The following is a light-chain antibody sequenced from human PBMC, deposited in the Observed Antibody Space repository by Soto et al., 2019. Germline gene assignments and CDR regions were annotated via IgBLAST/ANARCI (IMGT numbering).Light chain of an antibody. Sequence: DIVFTQSPGTLSLSPGERATLSCRASQSVSSSYFAWYQQKPGQAPRLLIYAASRRASGIPDRFSGSGSGTDFTLTINRLEPEDFAVYYCQQYGALPYTFGQGTKVDIK. CDR3: QQYGALPYT. V-gene: IGKV3-20*01. CDR2: AAS. CDR1: QSVSSSY. J-gene: IGKJ2*01.